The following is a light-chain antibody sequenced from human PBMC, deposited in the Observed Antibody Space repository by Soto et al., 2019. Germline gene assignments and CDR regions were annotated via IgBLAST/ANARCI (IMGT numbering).Light chain of an antibody. CDR2: DAS. V-gene: IGKV1-33*01. Sequence: DIQMTQSPYSLSASVGDRVTITCQASHDIKKFLNWFQEKPGKAPKLVIYDASNLQTGVPSRFSGSGSGTHFTFTITSLQPEDVATYYCQRYDSLPPTFGHGTLLDIK. CDR3: QRYDSLPPT. J-gene: IGKJ5*01. CDR1: HDIKKF.